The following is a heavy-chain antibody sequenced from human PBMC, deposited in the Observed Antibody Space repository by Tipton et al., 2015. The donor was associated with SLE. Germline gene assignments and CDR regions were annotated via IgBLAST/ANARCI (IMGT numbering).Heavy chain of an antibody. Sequence: TLSLTCTVSGGSISNFYWSWVRQAPGKELEWIGYVYNSGSTTYNPSLKSRVTISVDTSKNQFSLKLGSLTAADTAVYYCVRGGHDYVWTGLRDWGRGLRVTVSS. CDR2: VYNSGST. V-gene: IGHV4-4*08. CDR3: VRGGHDYVWTGLRD. J-gene: IGHJ4*02. CDR1: GGSISNFY. D-gene: IGHD3-16*01.